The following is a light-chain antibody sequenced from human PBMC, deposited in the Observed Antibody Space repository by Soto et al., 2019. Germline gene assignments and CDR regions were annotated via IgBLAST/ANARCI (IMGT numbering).Light chain of an antibody. CDR3: ETWDSSLSTGV. V-gene: IGLV1-51*01. J-gene: IGLJ3*02. CDR2: DNN. Sequence: QSVLTQPPSVSAAPGQKVSISCSGSSPNIGNNYVSWFQQLPGTAPKLLIYDNNKRPSGIPDRFSGSKSGTSATLGITGLQTGDEADYYCETWDSSLSTGVFGGGTKVTVL. CDR1: SPNIGNNY.